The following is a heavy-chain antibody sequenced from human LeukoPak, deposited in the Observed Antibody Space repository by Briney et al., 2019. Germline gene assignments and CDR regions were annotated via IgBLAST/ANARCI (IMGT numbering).Heavy chain of an antibody. D-gene: IGHD4-11*01. CDR1: GFTFGDYA. Sequence: GGSLRLSCTASGFTFGDYAMSWVRQAPGKGLEWVGFIRSKAYGGTTEYAASVKGRFTISRDDSKSIAYLQMNSLKTEDTAVYYCTRVHLQDEYYYGMDVWGQGTTVTVSS. V-gene: IGHV3-49*04. CDR2: IRSKAYGGTT. CDR3: TRVHLQDEYYYGMDV. J-gene: IGHJ6*02.